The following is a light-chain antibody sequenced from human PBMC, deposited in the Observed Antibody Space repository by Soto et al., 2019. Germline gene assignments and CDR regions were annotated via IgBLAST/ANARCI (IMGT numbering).Light chain of an antibody. CDR1: QGIRSE. J-gene: IGKJ1*01. Sequence: AIQMTQSPSSLSASVGDRVTITCRASQGIRSELGWYQQKPGKAPNLLIYDASNLGSGVPSRFSGSGSGTEFTLTISSLQPDEFATYYCQQYDTYSTFGQGTKVDIK. CDR3: QQYDTYST. V-gene: IGKV1-13*02. CDR2: DAS.